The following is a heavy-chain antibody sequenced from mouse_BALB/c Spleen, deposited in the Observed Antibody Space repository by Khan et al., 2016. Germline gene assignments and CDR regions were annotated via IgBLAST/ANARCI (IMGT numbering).Heavy chain of an antibody. V-gene: IGHV3-2*02. CDR1: GYSITSDYA. J-gene: IGHJ3*01. CDR2: ISYSGST. CDR3: ARSMITTGFAY. D-gene: IGHD2-4*01. Sequence: VQLKQSGPGLVKPSQSLSLTCTVTGYSITSDYAWNWIRQFPGNKLEWMGYISYSGSTSYNPSLKSRISITRDTSKNQFFLQLNSVTTEDTATXYCARSMITTGFAYWGQGTLVTVSA.